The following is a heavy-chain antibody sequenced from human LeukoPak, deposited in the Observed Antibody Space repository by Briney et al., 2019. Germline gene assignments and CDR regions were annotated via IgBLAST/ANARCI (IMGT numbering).Heavy chain of an antibody. CDR3: AGGTLAYCGGDCYRQDAFDY. CDR2: IIPIFGTA. J-gene: IGHJ4*02. D-gene: IGHD2-21*02. CDR1: GGTFSSYA. V-gene: IGHV1-69*13. Sequence: GASVKVSCKASGGTFSSYAISWVRQAPGQGLEWMGGIIPIFGTANYAQKFQGRVTITADESTSTAYMELSSLRSEDTAVYYCAGGTLAYCGGDCYRQDAFDYWGQGTLVTVSS.